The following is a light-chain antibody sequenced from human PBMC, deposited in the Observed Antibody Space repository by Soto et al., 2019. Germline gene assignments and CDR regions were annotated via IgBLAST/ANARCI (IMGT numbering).Light chain of an antibody. V-gene: IGLV2-14*01. CDR2: EVS. Sequence: QSVLTQPASVSGSPGQSITISCTGTSXDVGGYNYVSWYQQHPGKTPKLMIYEVSNRPSGVSNRFSGSKSGNTASLTISGLQAEDEADYYCSSYTGSNTRYVFGTGTKFTVL. CDR3: SSYTGSNTRYV. CDR1: SXDVGGYNY. J-gene: IGLJ1*01.